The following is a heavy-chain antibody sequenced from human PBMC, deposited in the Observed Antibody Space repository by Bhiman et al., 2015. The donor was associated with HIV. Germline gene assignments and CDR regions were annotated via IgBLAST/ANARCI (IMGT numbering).Heavy chain of an antibody. CDR2: ISGTSSFI. J-gene: IGHJ3*01. CDR1: GFTFSSYS. V-gene: IGHV3-21*01. Sequence: VQLVESGGGVVQPGRSLRLSCTASGFTFSSYSMNWVRQAPGKGLDWVSSISGTSSFIYYADSVKGRFTISRDNAKNSLYLQMNSLRAEDTAVYYCTREFYTDPFAFDVWGQGTMVTVSS. CDR3: TREFYTDPFAFDV.